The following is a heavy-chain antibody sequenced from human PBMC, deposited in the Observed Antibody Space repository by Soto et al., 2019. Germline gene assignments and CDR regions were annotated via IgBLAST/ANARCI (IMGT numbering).Heavy chain of an antibody. J-gene: IGHJ4*02. Sequence: PGESLKISCQGSGYTFNSFWIGWVRQMPGKGLDWMGIIYPGDSDTRYSPSFLGQVTISADKSINTAYLQWSSLKASDTAMYYCARQGNGAEGFDFWGQGALVTVSS. CDR3: ARQGNGAEGFDF. CDR1: GYTFNSFW. D-gene: IGHD4-17*01. V-gene: IGHV5-51*01. CDR2: IYPGDSDT.